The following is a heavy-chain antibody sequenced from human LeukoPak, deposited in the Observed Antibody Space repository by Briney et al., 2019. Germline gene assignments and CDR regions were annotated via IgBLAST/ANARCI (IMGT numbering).Heavy chain of an antibody. CDR3: ARDHWSSSSDYYYYYGMDV. D-gene: IGHD6-6*01. CDR1: GGSFSGYY. V-gene: IGHV4-34*01. J-gene: IGHJ6*02. Sequence: SETLSLTCAVYGGSFSGYYWSWIRQPPGKGLEWIGEINHSGSTNYNPSPKSRVTISVDTSKNQFSLKLSSVTAADTAVYYCARDHWSSSSDYYYYYGMDVWGQGTTVTVSS. CDR2: INHSGST.